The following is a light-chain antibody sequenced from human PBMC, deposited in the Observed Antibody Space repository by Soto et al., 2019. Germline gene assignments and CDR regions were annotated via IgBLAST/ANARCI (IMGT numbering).Light chain of an antibody. CDR2: DVS. V-gene: IGLV2-14*01. Sequence: QSALTQPASVSWSPGQSITISCTGTSSDVGGYHYVSWYQQHPGKAPKLMIYDVSNRPSGVSIRFSGSKSGNTASLTISGLQAEDEADYYCSSYTTTIRVFGGGTKLTVL. CDR3: SSYTTTIRV. CDR1: SSDVGGYHY. J-gene: IGLJ3*02.